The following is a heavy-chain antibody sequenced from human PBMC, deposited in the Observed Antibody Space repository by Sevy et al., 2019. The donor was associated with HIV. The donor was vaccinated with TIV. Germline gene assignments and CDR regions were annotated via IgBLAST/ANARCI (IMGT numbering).Heavy chain of an antibody. CDR2: ISYDGRKK. CDR1: GFSFNKYA. CDR3: ARDPDIGDYVLLFDY. V-gene: IGHV3-30*04. D-gene: IGHD4-17*01. J-gene: IGHJ4*02. Sequence: GESLKISCVASGFSFNKYAMHWVRQAPGKGLEWIGYISYDGRKKDYADSGKGRVTISRDHSKKTLYLQLDSLTGEDTAVYYCARDPDIGDYVLLFDYWGQGTLVTVSS.